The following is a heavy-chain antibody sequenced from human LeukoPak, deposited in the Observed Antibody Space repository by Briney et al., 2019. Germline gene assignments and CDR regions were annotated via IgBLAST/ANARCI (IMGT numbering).Heavy chain of an antibody. CDR1: EFSVGSNY. CDR3: VKEHDLWHEEGNWFDT. D-gene: IGHD3-3*01. CDR2: INDDTP. Sequence: GGSLRLSCAASEFSVGSNYMTWVRRAPGKGLEWVSAINDDTPYYTDSVKGRFTVSRDKSKDTLYLQLSRLRAEDTAMYYCVKEHDLWHEEGNWFDTWGQGVLVTVSS. J-gene: IGHJ5*02. V-gene: IGHV3-53*01.